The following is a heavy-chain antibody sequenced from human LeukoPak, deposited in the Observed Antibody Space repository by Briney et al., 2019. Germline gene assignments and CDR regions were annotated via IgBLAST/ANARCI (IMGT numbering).Heavy chain of an antibody. V-gene: IGHV3-48*02. CDR2: ISSSSSTI. Sequence: PGGSLRLSCAVSGFTFSSCSMNWVRQAPGKGLEWVSYISSSSSTIYYADSVKGRFTISRDSAKNSLYLQMNSLRDEDSAVYYCARDPHIAAAGTIFDYWGQGTLVTVSS. CDR3: ARDPHIAAAGTIFDY. J-gene: IGHJ4*02. CDR1: GFTFSSCS. D-gene: IGHD6-13*01.